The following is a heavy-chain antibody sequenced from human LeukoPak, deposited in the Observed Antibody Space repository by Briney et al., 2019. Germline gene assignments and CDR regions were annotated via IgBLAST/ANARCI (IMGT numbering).Heavy chain of an antibody. J-gene: IGHJ6*03. V-gene: IGHV3-48*03. CDR2: ISSSGSTI. CDR1: GFTFSSYE. Sequence: PGGSLRLSCAASGFTFSSYEMNWVRQAPGKGLEWVSYISSSGSTIYYADSVKGRFTISRDNAKNSLYLQMNSLRAEDTAVYYCARDGGYSGYDDYYYYMDVWGKGTTVTISS. CDR3: ARDGGYSGYDDYYYYMDV. D-gene: IGHD5-12*01.